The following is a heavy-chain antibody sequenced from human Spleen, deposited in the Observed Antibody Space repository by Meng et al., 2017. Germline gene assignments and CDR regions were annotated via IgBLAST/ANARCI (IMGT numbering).Heavy chain of an antibody. CDR2: ISWNSGSI. V-gene: IGHV3-9*01. D-gene: IGHD5-24*01. CDR1: GFTFDDYA. Sequence: GGPLRLSCAASGFTFDDYAMHWVRQAPGKGLEWVSGISWNSGSIGYADSVKGRFTISRDNAKNSLYLQMNSLRAEDTAVYYCARESRWLKYWGQGTLVTVSS. CDR3: ARESRWLKY. J-gene: IGHJ4*02.